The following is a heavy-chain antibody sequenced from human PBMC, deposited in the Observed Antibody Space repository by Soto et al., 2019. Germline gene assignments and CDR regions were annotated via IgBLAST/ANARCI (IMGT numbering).Heavy chain of an antibody. V-gene: IGHV3-30-3*01. J-gene: IGHJ3*02. D-gene: IGHD6-13*01. Sequence: GGSLRLSCAASGFTFSSYAMHWVRQAPGKGLEGVAVISYDGSNKYYADSVNGRVTISRDNSKNTLYLQRNSLRAEETAVYYCAKPAAAYAFDIWGQVTMVTVSS. CDR2: ISYDGSNK. CDR3: AKPAAAYAFDI. CDR1: GFTFSSYA.